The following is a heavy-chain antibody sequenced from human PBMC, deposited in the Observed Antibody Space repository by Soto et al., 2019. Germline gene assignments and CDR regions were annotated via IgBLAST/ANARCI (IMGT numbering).Heavy chain of an antibody. J-gene: IGHJ6*02. CDR1: GFTFSSYA. CDR2: ISTNGGST. V-gene: IGHV3-64*01. CDR3: ARGKLGDYYYEGMDV. Sequence: PGASLRLACRASGFTFSSYAMHGFRQAPGKGLEYVSVISTNGGSTYYANSVKGRFTISRDNSKNTLYLQMGSLRAEDMAVYYCARGKLGDYYYEGMDVWGQGT. D-gene: IGHD7-27*01.